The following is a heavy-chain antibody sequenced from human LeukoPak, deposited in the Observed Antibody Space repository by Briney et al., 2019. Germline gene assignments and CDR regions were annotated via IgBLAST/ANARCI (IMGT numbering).Heavy chain of an antibody. Sequence: ASVKVSCKASGYTFTSYAMNWVRQAPGQGLEWMGWINTNTGNPTYAQGFTGRFVFSLDTSVSTAYLQICSLKAEDTAVYYCARVGGYVILPGYYARFDYWGREPLVTVSS. D-gene: IGHD3-9*01. CDR1: GYTFTSYA. J-gene: IGHJ4*02. CDR3: ARVGGYVILPGYYARFDY. V-gene: IGHV7-4-1*01. CDR2: INTNTGNP.